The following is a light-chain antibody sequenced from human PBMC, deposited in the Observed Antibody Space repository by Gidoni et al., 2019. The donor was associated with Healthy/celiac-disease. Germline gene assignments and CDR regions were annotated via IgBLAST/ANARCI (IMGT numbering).Light chain of an antibody. V-gene: IGKV2-28*01. CDR2: LGS. J-gene: IGKJ4*01. CDR3: MQDIQTHH. Sequence: QSPQLLIYLGSNRASGVHDRVSGSGSGTDFTLKISRVEAEDVGVYYCMQDIQTHHFGGGTKVEIK.